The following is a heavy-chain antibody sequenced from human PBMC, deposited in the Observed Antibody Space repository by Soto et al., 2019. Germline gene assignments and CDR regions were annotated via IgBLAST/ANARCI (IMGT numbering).Heavy chain of an antibody. CDR3: ARDDEYSGNGMDV. D-gene: IGHD3-10*01. V-gene: IGHV3-33*01. CDR1: EFTFSNYG. J-gene: IGHJ6*02. Sequence: QVQLVESGGGVVQPGRSLRLSCAASEFTFSNYGMHWVRQAPGKGLEWVAVILNDGSNRYHADSVKDRFTISRDNSKNTLYLQMRSLGAEDTAVYYCARDDEYSGNGMDVWGQGTTVTVS. CDR2: ILNDGSNR.